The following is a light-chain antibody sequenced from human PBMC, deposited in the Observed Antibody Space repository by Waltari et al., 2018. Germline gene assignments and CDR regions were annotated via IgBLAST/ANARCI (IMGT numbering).Light chain of an antibody. CDR3: SSFSSSSIRYV. CDR2: EVS. Sequence: QSALTQPASVSGSPGQSITISCTGTSRDVGGYNRVSWYQPHPGRAPKFMIYEVSNGPSGGSYRCSGAKAGNTGSLTISGLQAEDEADYYCSSFSSSSIRYVFGIGTKVTVL. J-gene: IGLJ1*01. CDR1: SRDVGGYNR. V-gene: IGLV2-14*01.